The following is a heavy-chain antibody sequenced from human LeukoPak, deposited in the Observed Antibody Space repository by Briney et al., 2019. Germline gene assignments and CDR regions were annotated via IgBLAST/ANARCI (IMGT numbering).Heavy chain of an antibody. J-gene: IGHJ3*02. CDR1: GFTFSSYG. CDR3: ARIHSLYYYDSSGYGAFDI. D-gene: IGHD3-22*01. Sequence: TGRSLRLSCAASGFTFSSYGMHWVRQAPGKGLEWVAVIWNDGSNKYYADSVKGRFTISRDNSKNTLYLQMNSLRAEDTAVYYCARIHSLYYYDSSGYGAFDIWGQGTVVTVSS. CDR2: IWNDGSNK. V-gene: IGHV3-33*01.